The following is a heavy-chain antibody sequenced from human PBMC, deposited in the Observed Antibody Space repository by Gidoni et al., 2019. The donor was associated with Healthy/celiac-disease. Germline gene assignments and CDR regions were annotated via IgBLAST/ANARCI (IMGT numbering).Heavy chain of an antibody. V-gene: IGHV3-53*02. CDR2: IYSGGST. Sequence: EVQLVETGGGVIQPGGSLRLSCPASGFTVSSNYMSWVRQAPGKGLEWVSVIYSGGSTYYADSVKGRFTISRDNSKNTLYLQMNSLRAEDTAVYYCARGYSYGLDYWGQGTLVTVSS. CDR3: ARGYSYGLDY. D-gene: IGHD5-18*01. J-gene: IGHJ4*02. CDR1: GFTVSSNY.